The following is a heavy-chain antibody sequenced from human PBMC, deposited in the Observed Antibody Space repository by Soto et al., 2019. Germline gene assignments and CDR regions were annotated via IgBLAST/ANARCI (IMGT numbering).Heavy chain of an antibody. V-gene: IGHV3-7*01. Sequence: GGSLRLSCAASGFTFSSYWMSWVRQAPGKGLEWVANIKQDGSEKYYVDSVKGRFTISRDNAKNSLYLQMNSLRAEDTAVYYCARDTYDFWSAQGVDCYMDVWGKGTTVTVSS. CDR1: GFTFSSYW. J-gene: IGHJ6*03. CDR2: IKQDGSEK. D-gene: IGHD3-3*01. CDR3: ARDTYDFWSAQGVDCYMDV.